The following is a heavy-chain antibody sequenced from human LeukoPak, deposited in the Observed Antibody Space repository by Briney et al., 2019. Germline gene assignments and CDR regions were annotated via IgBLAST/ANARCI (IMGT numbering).Heavy chain of an antibody. CDR1: GYTFTSYY. D-gene: IGHD3-3*01. J-gene: IGHJ3*02. CDR3: ATEGSYYDFWSGHDAFDI. CDR2: INPSGGST. Sequence: GASVKVSCKASGYTFTSYYMHWVRQAPGQGLEWMGIINPSGGSTSYAQKFQGRVTMTRDTSTSTVYMELSSLRSEDTAVYYCATEGSYYDFWSGHDAFDIWGQGTMVTVSS. V-gene: IGHV1-46*01.